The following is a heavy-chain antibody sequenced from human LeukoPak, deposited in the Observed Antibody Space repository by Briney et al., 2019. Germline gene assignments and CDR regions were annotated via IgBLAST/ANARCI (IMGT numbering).Heavy chain of an antibody. CDR1: GYTFTSYG. J-gene: IGHJ5*02. CDR3: ARVFVGSRRVHWFDP. Sequence: GASVKVSCKASGYTFTSYGISWVRQAPGQGLEWMGWISAYNGNTNYAQKLQGRVTMTTDTSTSTAYMELRSLRSDDTAVYYCARVFVGSRRVHWFDPWGQGTLVTVSS. V-gene: IGHV1-18*01. D-gene: IGHD2-2*01. CDR2: ISAYNGNT.